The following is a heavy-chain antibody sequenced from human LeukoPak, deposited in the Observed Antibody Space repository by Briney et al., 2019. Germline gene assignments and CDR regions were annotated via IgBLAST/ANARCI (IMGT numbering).Heavy chain of an antibody. CDR1: GYTFTGYY. Sequence: ASVKVSCKASGYTFTGYYIHWVRQAPGQGLEWMGWINPNSGGTNYAQKFQGRVTMTRDTSISTAYMELSRLRSDDTAVYYCARGKVGATQPGSYWGQGTLVTVSS. V-gene: IGHV1-2*02. CDR3: ARGKVGATQPGSY. CDR2: INPNSGGT. J-gene: IGHJ4*02. D-gene: IGHD1-26*01.